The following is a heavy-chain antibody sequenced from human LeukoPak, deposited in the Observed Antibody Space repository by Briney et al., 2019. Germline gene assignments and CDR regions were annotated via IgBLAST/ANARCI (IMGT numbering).Heavy chain of an antibody. CDR1: GGSFSGYY. CDR3: ARALGGAGEYYFDY. J-gene: IGHJ4*02. CDR2: INHSRGT. V-gene: IGHV4-34*01. Sequence: SETLSLTCDVYGGSFSGYYWSWIRQSPGKGLEWIGEINHSRGTKYNPSLKSRVTISVDTSKNQFSLKLSSVTAADTAVYYCARALGGAGEYYFDYWGQGTLVTVSS.